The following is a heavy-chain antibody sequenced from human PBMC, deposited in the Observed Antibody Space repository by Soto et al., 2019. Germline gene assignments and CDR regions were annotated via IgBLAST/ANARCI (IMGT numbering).Heavy chain of an antibody. Sequence: QVQLVESGGGVVQPGRSLRLSCAASGFTFSSYVMHWVRQAPGKGLEWVAVTSSDENTKYYADSVKGRFTISRDNSKNTLYLQMNSLRAEDTAVYYCARRYCSYGSCNGNDACDIWGQGTMITVSS. D-gene: IGHD2-15*01. V-gene: IGHV3-30-3*01. CDR2: TSSDENTK. J-gene: IGHJ3*02. CDR3: ARRYCSYGSCNGNDACDI. CDR1: GFTFSSYV.